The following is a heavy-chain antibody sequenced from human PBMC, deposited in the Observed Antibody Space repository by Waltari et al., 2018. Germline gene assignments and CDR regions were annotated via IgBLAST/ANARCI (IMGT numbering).Heavy chain of an antibody. CDR3: ARFVMVRGLYYFDY. CDR1: GGSISSSSYY. Sequence: QLQLQESGPGLVKPSETLSLTCTVSGGSISSSSYYWGWIRPPPGEGLEWIGSIYYSGSTYYNPSLKSRVTISVDTSKNQFSLKLSSVTAADTAVYYCARFVMVRGLYYFDYWGQGTLVTVSS. J-gene: IGHJ4*02. CDR2: IYYSGST. D-gene: IGHD3-10*01. V-gene: IGHV4-39*07.